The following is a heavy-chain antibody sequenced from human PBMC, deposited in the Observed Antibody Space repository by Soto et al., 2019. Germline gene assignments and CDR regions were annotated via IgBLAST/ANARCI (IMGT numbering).Heavy chain of an antibody. J-gene: IGHJ6*03. D-gene: IGHD3-9*01. V-gene: IGHV3-23*01. Sequence: GGSLRLSCAASGFTFSSYAMSWVRQAPGKGLEWVSAISGSGGSTYYADSVKGRFTISRDNSKNTLYLQMNSLRAEDTAVYYCAKYGGDILTGYSPYYYYSMDVWGKGTTVTVSS. CDR2: ISGSGGST. CDR3: AKYGGDILTGYSPYYYYSMDV. CDR1: GFTFSSYA.